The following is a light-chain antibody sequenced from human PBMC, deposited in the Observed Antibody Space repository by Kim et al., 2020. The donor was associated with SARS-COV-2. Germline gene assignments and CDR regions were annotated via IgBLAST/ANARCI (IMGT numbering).Light chain of an antibody. J-gene: IGKJ1*01. CDR3: QQYHSYSWT. CDR2: KAS. V-gene: IGKV1-5*03. Sequence: PSVGDRVTITCRASQSIITWLAWYQQKPGKAPKLLISKASTLHSGVPSRFSGSGYETEFTLTISSLQPDDSATYYCQQYHSYSWTFGQGTKVEIK. CDR1: QSIITW.